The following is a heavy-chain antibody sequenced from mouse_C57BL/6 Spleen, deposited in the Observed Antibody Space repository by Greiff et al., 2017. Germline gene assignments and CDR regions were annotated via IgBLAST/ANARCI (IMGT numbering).Heavy chain of an antibody. J-gene: IGHJ4*01. D-gene: IGHD1-1*01. CDR3: ARSLTTVVATDAMDY. CDR2: IDPSDSYT. Sequence: QVQLQQPGAELVMPGASVKLSCKASGYTFTSYWMHWVKQRPGLGLEWIGEIDPSDSYTNYNQKFKGKSTLTVDKSSSTAYMQLSSLTSEDSAVYYCARSLTTVVATDAMDYWGQGTSVTVSS. V-gene: IGHV1-69*01. CDR1: GYTFTSYW.